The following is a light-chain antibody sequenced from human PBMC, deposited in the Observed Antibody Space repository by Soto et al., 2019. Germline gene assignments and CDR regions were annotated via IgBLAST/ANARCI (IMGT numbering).Light chain of an antibody. J-gene: IGLJ1*01. CDR3: CSYTSRTTYV. Sequence: ALTQPASVSGSPGQSTTISCTGTASDVGGYNYVSWYQQHPGKAPKLMIHAVSNRPSGISSRFSGSKSGNTASLTISGLQSEAEADYFCCSYTSRTTYVFGTGTKVT. CDR2: AVS. V-gene: IGLV2-14*01. CDR1: ASDVGGYNY.